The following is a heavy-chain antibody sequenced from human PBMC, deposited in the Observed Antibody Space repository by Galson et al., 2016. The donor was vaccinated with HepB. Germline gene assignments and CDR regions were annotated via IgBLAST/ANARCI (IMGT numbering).Heavy chain of an antibody. CDR2: IRSKANNYAT. CDR3: SRQGLGLDALDI. CDR1: GFTSSGSS. J-gene: IGHJ3*02. V-gene: IGHV3-73*01. Sequence: SLRLSCAASGFTSSGSSMHWVRQASGKGLEWVGRIRSKANNYATAYAASVKGRFTISRDDSKNTAFLQMNSLKTEDTAVYYCSRQGLGLDALDIWGQGTMVTVSS. D-gene: IGHD3/OR15-3a*01.